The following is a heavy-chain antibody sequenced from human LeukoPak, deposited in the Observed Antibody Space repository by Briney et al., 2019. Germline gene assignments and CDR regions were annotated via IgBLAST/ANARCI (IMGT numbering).Heavy chain of an antibody. CDR3: ARERVGYYGPGQFNWFDP. CDR2: IYYSGST. V-gene: IGHV4-59*01. J-gene: IGHJ5*02. D-gene: IGHD3-10*01. Sequence: PSETLSLTCTVSGGSISSYYWSWIRQPPGKGLEWIGYIYYSGSTNYNPSLKSRVTISVDTSKNQFSLKLSSVTAADTAVYYCARERVGYYGPGQFNWFDPWGQGTLVTVSS. CDR1: GGSISSYY.